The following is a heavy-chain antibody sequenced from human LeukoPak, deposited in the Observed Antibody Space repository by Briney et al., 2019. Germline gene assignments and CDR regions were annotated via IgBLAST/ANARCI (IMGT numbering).Heavy chain of an antibody. CDR3: ARDIHAAGFDY. CDR2: ISSSSSYI. J-gene: IGHJ4*02. CDR1: GFTFSSYA. Sequence: PGGSLRLSCSASGFTFSSYAMYWVRQAPGKGLEWVSSISSSSSYIYYADSVKGRFTISRDNAKNSLYLQMNSLRAEDTAVYYCARDIHAAGFDYWGQGTLVTVSS. V-gene: IGHV3-21*01. D-gene: IGHD2-2*01.